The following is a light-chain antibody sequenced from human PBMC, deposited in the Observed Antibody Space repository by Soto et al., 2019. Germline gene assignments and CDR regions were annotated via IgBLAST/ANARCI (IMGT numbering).Light chain of an antibody. Sequence: EIVLTQSPATLSLSPGERATLSCRASQSVSTYLAWYQQKPGQAPRLLIYEASSRATGIPARFSGSGSGTDFTLTISSLETADFAAYYCQQRSNWPRTFGQGTKVEIK. CDR3: QQRSNWPRT. CDR2: EAS. V-gene: IGKV3-11*01. J-gene: IGKJ1*01. CDR1: QSVSTY.